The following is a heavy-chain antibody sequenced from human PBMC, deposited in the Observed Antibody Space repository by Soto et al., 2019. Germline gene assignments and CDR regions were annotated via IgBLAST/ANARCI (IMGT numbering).Heavy chain of an antibody. V-gene: IGHV5-51*01. CDR2: IYPGDSDT. J-gene: IGHJ6*02. CDR3: ARNTRITGTTNYYGMDV. CDR1: GYSFTSYW. D-gene: IGHD1-7*01. Sequence: GESLKISCKGSGYSFTSYWIAWVRQMPGRGVEWMGIIYPGDSDTRYSPSFQGQVTISADKSISTAYLQWSSLKASDTAMYYCARNTRITGTTNYYGMDVWGQGTTDTVSS.